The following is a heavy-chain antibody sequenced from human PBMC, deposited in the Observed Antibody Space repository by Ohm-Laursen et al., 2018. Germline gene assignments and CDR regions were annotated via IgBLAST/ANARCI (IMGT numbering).Heavy chain of an antibody. J-gene: IGHJ4*02. CDR2: IDWDDDK. V-gene: IGHV2-70*11. D-gene: IGHD6-19*01. Sequence: TQTLTLTCTFSGFSLSTSGMCVSWIRQPPGKALEWLARIDWDDDKYYSTSLKTRLTISKDTSKNQVVLTMTNMDPVDTATYYCARIRLLYSSGWTNFDYWGQGTLVTVSS. CDR1: GFSLSTSGMC. CDR3: ARIRLLYSSGWTNFDY.